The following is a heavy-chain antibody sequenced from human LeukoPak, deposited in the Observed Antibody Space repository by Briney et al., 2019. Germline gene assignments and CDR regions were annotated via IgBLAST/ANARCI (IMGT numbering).Heavy chain of an antibody. CDR2: IKQDGSEK. CDR3: ARDMPFGVY. V-gene: IGHV3-7*03. D-gene: IGHD3-16*01. J-gene: IGHJ4*02. CDR1: GFPLSDAW. Sequence: GGSLRLSCAVSGFPLSDAWMNWVRQAPGKGLEWVANIKQDGSEKNYVDSVKGRFTISRDNAKNSLYLQMNSLRAEDTAVYYCARDMPFGVYWGQGTLVTVSS.